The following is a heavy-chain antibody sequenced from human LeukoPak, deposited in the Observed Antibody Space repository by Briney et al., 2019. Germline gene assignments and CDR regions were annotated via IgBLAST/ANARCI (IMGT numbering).Heavy chain of an antibody. D-gene: IGHD6-19*01. CDR3: ARDKYSSGWPTYNWFDP. CDR1: GFTFSSYA. Sequence: GRSLRLSCAASGFTFSSYAMHWVRQAPGKGLEWVAVISYDGSNKYYADSVKGRFTISRDNSKNTLYLQMNSLRAEDTAVYYCARDKYSSGWPTYNWFDPWGQGTLVTVSS. CDR2: ISYDGSNK. J-gene: IGHJ5*02. V-gene: IGHV3-30-3*01.